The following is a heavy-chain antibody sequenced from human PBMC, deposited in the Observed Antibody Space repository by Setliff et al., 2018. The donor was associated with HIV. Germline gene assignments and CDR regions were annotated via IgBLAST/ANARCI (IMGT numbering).Heavy chain of an antibody. D-gene: IGHD6-19*01. V-gene: IGHV3-7*01. J-gene: IGHJ4*02. CDR2: INEDGSER. CDR3: ARARTGWYNFDY. Sequence: LRLSCAASGFIVSSFWMNWVRQAPGKGLEWLANINEDGSERNCVDSVKGRFTISRDKAKNSLYLQMSSLRAEDTAVYYCARARTGWYNFDYWGQGTPVTVSS. CDR1: GFIVSSFW.